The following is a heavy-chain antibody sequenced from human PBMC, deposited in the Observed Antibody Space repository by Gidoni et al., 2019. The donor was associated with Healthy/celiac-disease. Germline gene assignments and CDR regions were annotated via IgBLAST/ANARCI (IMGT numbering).Heavy chain of an antibody. J-gene: IGHJ3*02. CDR1: GGSISSYY. CDR3: ASFLGFDAFDI. CDR2: IYYSGST. V-gene: IGHV4-59*01. Sequence: QVQLQESGPGLVKPSETLSLTCTVSGGSISSYYWSWIRQPPGKGLEWIGYIYYSGSTNSNPSLKSRVTISVDTSKNQFSLKLSSVTAADTAVYYCASFLGFDAFDIWGKGTMVTVSS.